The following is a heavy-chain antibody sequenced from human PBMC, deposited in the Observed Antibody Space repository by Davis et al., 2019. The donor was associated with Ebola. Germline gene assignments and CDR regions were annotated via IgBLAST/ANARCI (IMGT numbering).Heavy chain of an antibody. CDR1: GFTFSSYD. CDR3: ARETRLEMATIN. Sequence: GGSLRLSCAASGFTFSSYDMHWVRQATGKGLEWVSAIGTAGDTYYPGSVKGRFTISRENAKNSLYLQMNSLRDEDTAVYYCARETRLEMATINWGQGTLVTVSS. V-gene: IGHV3-13*01. J-gene: IGHJ4*02. D-gene: IGHD5-24*01. CDR2: IGTAGDT.